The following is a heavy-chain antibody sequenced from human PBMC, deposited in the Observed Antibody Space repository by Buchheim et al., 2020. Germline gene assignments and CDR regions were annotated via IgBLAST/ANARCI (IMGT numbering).Heavy chain of an antibody. CDR1: GFDVSSNY. V-gene: IGHV3-66*01. CDR3: ARDSLWFGESRDDSYYGLDV. CDR2: IYSGGTT. D-gene: IGHD3-10*01. Sequence: EVQLVESGGGLVQPGGSLRLSCAASGFDVSSNYMSWVRQAPGKGLEWVSGIYSGGTTYYADSVRGRFTLSRDNSENTLHLQMNSLRAEDTAVYYCARDSLWFGESRDDSYYGLDVWGQGTT. J-gene: IGHJ6*02.